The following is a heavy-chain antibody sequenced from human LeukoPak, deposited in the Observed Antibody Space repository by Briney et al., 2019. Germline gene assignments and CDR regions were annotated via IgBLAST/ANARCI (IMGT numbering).Heavy chain of an antibody. J-gene: IGHJ4*02. V-gene: IGHV1-2*06. CDR3: ARGGEPPG. Sequence: GASVKVSCKASGYTFTGSYIHWVRQAPGQGLEWMGRLSTNNGATNYAQKFQSRVTMTRDTSITTGYRKMTRLTSEDRAVYYCARGGEPPGWGQGTLVTVSS. CDR1: GYTFTGSY. D-gene: IGHD1-14*01. CDR2: LSTNNGAT.